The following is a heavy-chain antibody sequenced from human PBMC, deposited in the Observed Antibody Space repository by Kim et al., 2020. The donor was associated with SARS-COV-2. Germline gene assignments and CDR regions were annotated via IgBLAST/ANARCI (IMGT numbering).Heavy chain of an antibody. D-gene: IGHD4-17*01. V-gene: IGHV1-46*01. CDR1: GYTFTSYY. J-gene: IGHJ6*02. CDR3: ARQLYGDPPYYYYGMDV. Sequence: ASVKVSCKASGYTFTSYYMHWVRQAPGQGLEWMGIINPSGGSTSYAQKFQGRVTMTRDTSTSTVYMELSSLRSEDTAVYYCARQLYGDPPYYYYGMDVWGQGTTVTVSS. CDR2: INPSGGST.